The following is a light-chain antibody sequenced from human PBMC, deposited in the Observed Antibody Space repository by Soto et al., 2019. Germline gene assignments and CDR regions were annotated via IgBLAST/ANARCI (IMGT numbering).Light chain of an antibody. CDR3: NSYTSSSTYV. V-gene: IGLV2-14*01. J-gene: IGLJ1*01. CDR1: SSDVGGYNY. CDR2: DVS. Sequence: SALTQPVSLSGSPGQSITISCPGTSSDVGGYNYVSWYQQHPGKAPKLMIYDVSNRPSGVSNRFSGSKSGNTASLTISGLQAEDEADYYCNSYTSSSTYVFGTGTKVTV.